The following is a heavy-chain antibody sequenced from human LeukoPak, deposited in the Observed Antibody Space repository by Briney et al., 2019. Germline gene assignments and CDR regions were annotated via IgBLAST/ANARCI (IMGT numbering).Heavy chain of an antibody. D-gene: IGHD3-10*01. J-gene: IGHJ4*02. CDR2: INPNSGGT. CDR3: ARIRYYYGSGSYSLGY. CDR1: GYTFTGYY. V-gene: IGHV1-2*02. Sequence: GASVKVSCKASGYTFTGYYMHWVRQAPGQGLEWMGWINPNSGGTNYGQKFQGRVTVTRDTSISTAYMELSRLISDETAVYYCARIRYYYGSGSYSLGYWGQGTLVTVSS.